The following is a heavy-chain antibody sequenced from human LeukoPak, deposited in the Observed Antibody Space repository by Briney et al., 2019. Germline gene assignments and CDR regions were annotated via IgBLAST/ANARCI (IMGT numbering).Heavy chain of an antibody. CDR3: ARDYYSSTWNGDY. Sequence: PGGSLRLSCAASGFTFSDHYMDWVRQAPGEGLEWVGRSRNKANGYTTEYAASVKGRFTISRDDSKNSLYLQMNSLRDEDTAVYYCARDYYSSTWNGDYWGQGTLVTVSS. D-gene: IGHD6-13*01. CDR1: GFTFSDHY. V-gene: IGHV3-72*01. J-gene: IGHJ4*02. CDR2: SRNKANGYTT.